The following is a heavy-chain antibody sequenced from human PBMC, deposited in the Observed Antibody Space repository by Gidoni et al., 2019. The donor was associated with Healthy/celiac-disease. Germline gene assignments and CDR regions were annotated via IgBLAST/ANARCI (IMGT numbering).Heavy chain of an antibody. CDR2: IRGSGGST. D-gene: IGHD3-9*01. CDR1: EFTFRIYA. J-gene: IGHJ5*02. Sequence: EVQLLESGGGLVQPGGSLTLSCSASEFTFRIYAFSWVRQAPGKGLEGVSAIRGSGGSTYYADSVKGRFTISRDNSKNTLYLQMNSLRAEDTAVYYCAKGGYDILTGYRTYNWFDPWGQGTLVTVSS. V-gene: IGHV3-23*01. CDR3: AKGGYDILTGYRTYNWFDP.